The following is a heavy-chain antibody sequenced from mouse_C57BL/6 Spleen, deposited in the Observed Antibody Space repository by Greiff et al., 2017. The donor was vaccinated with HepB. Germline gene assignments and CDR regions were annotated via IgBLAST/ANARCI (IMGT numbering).Heavy chain of an antibody. CDR1: GFTINDYC. CDR2: IDPEDGDT. V-gene: IGHV14-1*01. Sequence: EVKLMESGAELVRPGASVKLSCTASGFTINDYCMHWVKQRPEQGLEWIGRIDPEDGDTEYAPKFKGKATMTADTSSNTAYLQLSSLASEDTAVYYSTSEAYGSSRFAYWGQGTLVTVSA. D-gene: IGHD1-1*01. J-gene: IGHJ3*01. CDR3: TSEAYGSSRFAY.